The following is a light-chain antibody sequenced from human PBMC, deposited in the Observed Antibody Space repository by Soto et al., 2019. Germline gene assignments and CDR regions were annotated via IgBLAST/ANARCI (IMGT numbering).Light chain of an antibody. CDR2: KVT. V-gene: IGLV2-8*01. Sequence: ALTQPPSASGSPGQSVAISCTGNSSDVGGYIYVSWCKQHSGKAPKLMIYKVTKRPSGVPDRVSGCKSGNTASLTVSGLHAEHEDDDYCRSYAAISNVFAAGTQITV. J-gene: IGLJ1*01. CDR1: SSDVGGYIY. CDR3: RSYAAISNV.